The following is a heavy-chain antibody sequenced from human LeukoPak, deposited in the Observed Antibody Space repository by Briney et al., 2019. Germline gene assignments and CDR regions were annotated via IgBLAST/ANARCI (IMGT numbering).Heavy chain of an antibody. Sequence: SETLSLTCTVSGGSISSSSYYWGWIRQPPGKGPEWIGSIYYSGSTYYNPSLKSRVTISVDTSKNQFSLKLSSVTAADTAVYYCARRGSGWYYFDYWGQGTLVTVSS. CDR3: ARRGSGWYYFDY. CDR1: GGSISSSSYY. D-gene: IGHD6-19*01. V-gene: IGHV4-39*01. J-gene: IGHJ4*02. CDR2: IYYSGST.